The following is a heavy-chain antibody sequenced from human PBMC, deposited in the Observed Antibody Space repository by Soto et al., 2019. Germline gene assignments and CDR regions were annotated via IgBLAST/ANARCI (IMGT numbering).Heavy chain of an antibody. CDR2: INWNGGST. Sequence: PGGSLRLSCAASGFTFDDYGMSWVRQAPGKGLEWVSGINWNGGSTGYADSVKGRFTISRDNAKNSLYLQMNSLRAEDTALYHCARGGFSLGYCSGGSCSSMYYFDYWGQGTLVTVSS. V-gene: IGHV3-20*01. CDR3: ARGGFSLGYCSGGSCSSMYYFDY. CDR1: GFTFDDYG. D-gene: IGHD2-15*01. J-gene: IGHJ4*02.